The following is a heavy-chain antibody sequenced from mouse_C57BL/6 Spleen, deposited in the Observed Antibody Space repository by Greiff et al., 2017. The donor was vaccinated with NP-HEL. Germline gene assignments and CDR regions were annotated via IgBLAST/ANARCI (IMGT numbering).Heavy chain of an antibody. V-gene: IGHV1-20*01. CDR2: INPYNGDT. CDR1: GYSFTGYF. J-gene: IGHJ2*01. Sequence: VQLKQSGPELVKPGDSVKISCKASGYSFTGYFMNWVMQSHGKSLEWIGRINPYNGDTFYNQKFKGKATLTVDKSSSTAHMELRSLTSEDSAVYYCARWSDGYFYYFDYWGQGTTLTVSS. D-gene: IGHD2-3*01. CDR3: ARWSDGYFYYFDY.